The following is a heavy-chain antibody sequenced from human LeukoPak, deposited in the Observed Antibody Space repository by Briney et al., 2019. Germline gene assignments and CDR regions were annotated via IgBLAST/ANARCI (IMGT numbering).Heavy chain of an antibody. CDR2: ISHDGNSK. CDR1: GFTLSTCG. D-gene: IGHD5-24*01. J-gene: IGHJ5*02. Sequence: GRSLRLSCAASGFTLSTCGMHWVRQAPGKGLEWVAMISHDGNSKQYADFAKGRFTISRDNSKNTPYLEMNSLRTEDTAVYHCAKDLYDNDWYNYFDPWGQGALVTVSS. CDR3: AKDLYDNDWYNYFDP. V-gene: IGHV3-30*18.